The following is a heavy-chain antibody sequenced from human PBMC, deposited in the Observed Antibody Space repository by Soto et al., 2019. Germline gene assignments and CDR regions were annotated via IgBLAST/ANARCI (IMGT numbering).Heavy chain of an antibody. CDR1: GFTFSDSY. J-gene: IGHJ4*02. Sequence: QVHLVESGGGLVKPGGSLRLSCAASGFTFSDSYMSWIRQAPGKGLEWVSYITSTGYTIYYADSVKGRFTISRDNAKKSLYLQMNSLRAEDTAVYYCVRTAGGWELAMWGQGTLVTVSS. CDR2: ITSTGYTI. V-gene: IGHV3-11*01. CDR3: VRTAGGWELAM. D-gene: IGHD1-26*01.